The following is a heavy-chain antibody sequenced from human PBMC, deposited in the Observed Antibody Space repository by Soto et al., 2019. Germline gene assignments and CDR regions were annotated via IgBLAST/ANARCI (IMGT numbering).Heavy chain of an antibody. CDR3: ARDTVLYCSSTSCHKGDYYYYGMDV. CDR1: GGTFSSYA. J-gene: IGHJ6*02. Sequence: SVKVSCKASGGTFSSYAISWVRQAPGQGLEWMGGIIPIFGTANYAQKFQGRVTITADESTSTAYMELSSLRSEDTAVYYCARDTVLYCSSTSCHKGDYYYYGMDVWGQGNTVSVCS. CDR2: IIPIFGTA. D-gene: IGHD2-2*02. V-gene: IGHV1-69*13.